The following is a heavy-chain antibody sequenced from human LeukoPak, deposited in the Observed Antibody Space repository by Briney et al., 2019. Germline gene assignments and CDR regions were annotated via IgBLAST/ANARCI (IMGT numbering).Heavy chain of an antibody. CDR2: INTYNSNT. D-gene: IGHD4-11*01. Sequence: ASVKVSCKASGYPLTRYGLSWVRQAPGQGLEWMGWINTYNSNTNYAQKVQGRVTMTTDTSTSTAYMELRSLGSDDTAVYYCARDGLTTVATYAFDIWGQGTMVTVSS. V-gene: IGHV1-18*01. J-gene: IGHJ3*02. CDR3: ARDGLTTVATYAFDI. CDR1: GYPLTRYG.